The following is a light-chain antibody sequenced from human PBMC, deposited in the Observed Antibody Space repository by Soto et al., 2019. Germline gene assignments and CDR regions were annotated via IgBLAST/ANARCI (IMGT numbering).Light chain of an antibody. CDR2: GVS. J-gene: IGLJ1*01. Sequence: QSALTQPASVSGSPGQSITISCTGTISDFVVYNYVSWYQQHPGKAPKLMIYGVSNRPSGVSNRFSGSKSGNTASLTISGLQADDEADYYCSSHTISSALQVFXTGTKGTVL. CDR1: ISDFVVYNY. V-gene: IGLV2-14*01. CDR3: SSHTISSALQV.